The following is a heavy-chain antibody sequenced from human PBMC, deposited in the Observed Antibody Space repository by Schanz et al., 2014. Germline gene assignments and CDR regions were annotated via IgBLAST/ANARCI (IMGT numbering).Heavy chain of an antibody. V-gene: IGHV3-21*01. Sequence: VQLVESGGGVVQPGRSLRLSCAASGFTFSSYTMKWVRQAPGKGLEWVSSISSTSTSLYYAESVKGRFTISRDSARSSAYLQLSSLRADDTAVYYCARETKFLWDDWGQGTLVTVSS. CDR1: GFTFSSYT. D-gene: IGHD3-16*01. CDR3: ARETKFLWDD. CDR2: ISSTSTSL. J-gene: IGHJ4*02.